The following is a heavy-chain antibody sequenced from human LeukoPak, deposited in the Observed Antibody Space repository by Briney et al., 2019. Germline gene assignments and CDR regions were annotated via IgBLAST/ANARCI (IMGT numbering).Heavy chain of an antibody. D-gene: IGHD4-23*01. CDR2: ISSNGGST. J-gene: IGHJ4*02. V-gene: IGHV3-64*01. CDR3: VRVNYGGNSGEAFDY. CDR1: GFNFKNYA. Sequence: GGSLRLSCAASGFNFKNYAMHWVRQAPGKALEYVSAISSNGGSTYYAHSVKGRFTISRDNSKNTLYLQMGSLRADDMAVYYCVRVNYGGNSGEAFDYCGQGTLVTVSS.